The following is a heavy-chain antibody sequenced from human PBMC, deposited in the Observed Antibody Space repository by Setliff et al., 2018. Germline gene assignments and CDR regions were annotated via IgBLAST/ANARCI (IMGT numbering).Heavy chain of an antibody. V-gene: IGHV4-34*01. Sequence: SETLSLTCTVYGGSFSDYYWGWVRQPPGKGLEWIGEINHSGSTNYIPSLKSRLTISVDTSKNHFSLKMSSVTAADTAMYYCRFWSGYYKNDYWGQGTLVTVSS. CDR2: INHSGST. CDR3: RFWSGYYKNDY. CDR1: GGSFSDYY. D-gene: IGHD3-3*01. J-gene: IGHJ4*02.